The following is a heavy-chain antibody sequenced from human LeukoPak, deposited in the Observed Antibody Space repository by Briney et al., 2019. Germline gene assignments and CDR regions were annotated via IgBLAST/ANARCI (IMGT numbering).Heavy chain of an antibody. CDR1: GYSFTNYW. D-gene: IGHD4-11*01. J-gene: IGHJ4*02. CDR3: ARQAYSNYDY. Sequence: GESLKISCKASGYSFTNYWIGWVRQMPGKGLEWMGIIYPGDSNTRYSPSFQGQVTISADKSISTAFLQWSSLQASGTAMYYCARQAYSNYDYWGQGTLVTVSS. V-gene: IGHV5-51*01. CDR2: IYPGDSNT.